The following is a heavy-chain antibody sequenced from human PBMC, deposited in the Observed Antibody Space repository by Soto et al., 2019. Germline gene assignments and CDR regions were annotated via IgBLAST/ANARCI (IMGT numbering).Heavy chain of an antibody. CDR1: GFSFGSYA. CDR2: ISGSDGKT. CDR3: ARWSYLDY. V-gene: IGHV3-23*01. Sequence: GGSLRLSCAASGFSFGSYALSWVRQAPGKGLEWVSTISGSDGKTFYADSVRGRFSISRDTSQSTLYLQMNSLRADDTAMYYCARWSYLDYWGQGTRVTVSS. D-gene: IGHD3-3*01. J-gene: IGHJ4*02.